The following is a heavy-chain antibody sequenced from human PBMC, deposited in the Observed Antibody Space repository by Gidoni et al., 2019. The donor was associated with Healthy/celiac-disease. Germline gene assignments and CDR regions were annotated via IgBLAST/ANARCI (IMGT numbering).Heavy chain of an antibody. D-gene: IGHD3-22*01. Sequence: EVQLVESAGCLVQPGGSLRLSCASSGFPFSSHSMNWVLQAPGKGLEWVSYISSSSSTIYYADSVKGRFTISRDNAKNSLYLQMNSLRDEDTAVYYGARDLGVVVITPVYYFDYWGQGTLVTVSS. CDR2: ISSSSSTI. CDR3: ARDLGVVVITPVYYFDY. J-gene: IGHJ4*02. V-gene: IGHV3-48*02. CDR1: GFPFSSHS.